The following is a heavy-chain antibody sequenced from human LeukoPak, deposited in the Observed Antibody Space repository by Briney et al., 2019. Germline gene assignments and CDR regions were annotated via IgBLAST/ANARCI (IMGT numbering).Heavy chain of an antibody. CDR3: ATAGAIDYSPLDS. CDR2: MNPNSGNT. V-gene: IGHV1-8*02. CDR1: GYTFTSYD. J-gene: IGHJ5*01. Sequence: ASVKVSCKASGYTFTSYDINWVRQATGQGLEWMGWMNPNSGNTGYAQKFQGRVTMTTDTSTSTAYMELRSLRSDDTAVYYCATAGAIDYSPLDSWGQGTLVTVS. D-gene: IGHD4/OR15-4a*01.